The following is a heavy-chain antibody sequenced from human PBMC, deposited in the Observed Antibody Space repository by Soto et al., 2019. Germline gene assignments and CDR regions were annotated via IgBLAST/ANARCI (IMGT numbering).Heavy chain of an antibody. CDR3: ARGLVGSTRAFDY. Sequence: PGGSLRLSCAASGFTVSRSYRSWVRQAPGKGLEWVSSIYTPGSTYYADSVKGRFTISRDNSKKTVYLQMNSLRVEDTTVYYCARGLVGSTRAFDYWGQGSLVTVYS. D-gene: IGHD1-26*01. CDR2: IYTPGST. V-gene: IGHV3-53*01. CDR1: GFTVSRSY. J-gene: IGHJ4*02.